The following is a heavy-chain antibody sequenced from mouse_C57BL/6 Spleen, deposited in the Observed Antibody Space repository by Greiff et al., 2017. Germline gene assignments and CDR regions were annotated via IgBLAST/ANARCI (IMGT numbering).Heavy chain of an antibody. CDR3: ARDYGSSYGYFDV. V-gene: IGHV1-53*01. D-gene: IGHD1-1*01. CDR1: GYTFTSYW. J-gene: IGHJ1*03. Sequence: QVPLQQPGTELVKPGASVKLSCKASGYTFTSYWMHWVKQRPGQGLEWIGNINPSNGGTNYNEKFKSKATLTVDNSSSTAYMQLSSLTSEDSAVYYCARDYGSSYGYFDVWGTGTTVTVSS. CDR2: INPSNGGT.